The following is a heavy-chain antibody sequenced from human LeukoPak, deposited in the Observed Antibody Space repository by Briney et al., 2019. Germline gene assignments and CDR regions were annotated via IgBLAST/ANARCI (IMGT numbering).Heavy chain of an antibody. CDR3: ARYENYYDSSGYLGDAFDI. V-gene: IGHV1-18*01. Sequence: GASVKVSCKASGYTFTSYGISWVRQAPGQGLEWMGWISAYNGNTNYAQKLQGRVTMTTDTSTSTAYMELRSLRSDDTAVYYCARYENYYDSSGYLGDAFDIWGQGTMVTVSS. CDR1: GYTFTSYG. D-gene: IGHD3-22*01. CDR2: ISAYNGNT. J-gene: IGHJ3*02.